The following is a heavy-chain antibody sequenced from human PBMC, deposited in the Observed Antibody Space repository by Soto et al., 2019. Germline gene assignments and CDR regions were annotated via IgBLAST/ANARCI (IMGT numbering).Heavy chain of an antibody. CDR2: IYHSGST. D-gene: IGHD3-22*01. Sequence: PSETLSLTCAVSGGSISSSNWWRWGRQPPGKGLEWIGEIYHSGSTNYNPSLKSRVTISVDKSKNQFSLKLSSVTAADTAVYYCARSLYDSSGPVGYWGQGTLVTVSS. CDR3: ARSLYDSSGPVGY. V-gene: IGHV4-4*02. J-gene: IGHJ4*02. CDR1: GGSISSSNW.